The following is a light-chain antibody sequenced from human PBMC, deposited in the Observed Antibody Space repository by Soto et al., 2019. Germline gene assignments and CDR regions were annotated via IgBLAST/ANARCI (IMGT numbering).Light chain of an antibody. CDR3: AAWDDSLNGRG. CDR1: TSSIGSNY. CDR2: SNN. J-gene: IGLJ1*01. Sequence: QSVLTQPPSASGTPGQRVTISCSGSTSSIGSNYVYWYQQLPGTAPKLLIYSNNQRPSGVPDRFSGSKSGTSASLAISGLQSEDEADYYCAAWDDSLNGRGFGTGTKLTVL. V-gene: IGLV1-44*01.